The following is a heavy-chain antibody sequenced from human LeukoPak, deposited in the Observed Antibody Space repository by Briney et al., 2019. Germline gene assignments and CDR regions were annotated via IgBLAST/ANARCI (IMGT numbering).Heavy chain of an antibody. CDR2: ISDSGSTT. CDR3: AREFGSGSFDS. CDR1: GFTFSSYA. V-gene: IGHV3-23*01. J-gene: IGHJ4*02. Sequence: GGSLRLSCAASGFTFSSYAMNWVRQAPGEGLEWVSRISDSGSTTYCADSVKGRCTISRDNSRNTLYLQMSSLRVEDTAVYYCAREFGSGSFDSWGQGTLVTVSS. D-gene: IGHD3-10*01.